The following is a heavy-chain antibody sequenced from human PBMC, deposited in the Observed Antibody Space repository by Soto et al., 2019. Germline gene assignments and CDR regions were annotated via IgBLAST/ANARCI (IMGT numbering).Heavy chain of an antibody. CDR3: AHRGRISGTIGEDYYGMDV. CDR1: GFSLSTSGVG. CDR2: IYWDDDK. D-gene: IGHD1-7*01. Sequence: QITLKESGPPLVKPTQTLTLTCTFSGFSLSTSGVGVGWIRQPPGKALEWLALIYWDDDKRYSPSLKSRLTITKDTSKNQVVLTMTNMDPVDTATYYCAHRGRISGTIGEDYYGMDVWGQGTTVTVSS. J-gene: IGHJ6*02. V-gene: IGHV2-5*02.